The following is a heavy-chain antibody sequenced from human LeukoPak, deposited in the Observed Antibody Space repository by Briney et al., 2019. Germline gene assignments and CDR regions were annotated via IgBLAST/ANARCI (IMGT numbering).Heavy chain of an antibody. Sequence: GGSLRLSCAASGFTFSSYAMSWVRQAPGKGLEWVSAISGDGGSTYYADSVKGRFTISRGNSKNTLYLQVNSLRAEDTAVYYCAKATVTRYYFDYWGQGTLVTVSS. V-gene: IGHV3-23*01. D-gene: IGHD4-17*01. CDR3: AKATVTRYYFDY. CDR1: GFTFSSYA. CDR2: ISGDGGST. J-gene: IGHJ4*02.